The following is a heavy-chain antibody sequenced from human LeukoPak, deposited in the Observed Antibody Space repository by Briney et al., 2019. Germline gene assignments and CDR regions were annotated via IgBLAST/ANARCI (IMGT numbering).Heavy chain of an antibody. CDR3: ATGVLRLGATNSNDAFDI. Sequence: ASVKVSCKASGYTFTSYGISWVRQAPGQGLEWMGWISAYNGNTNYAQKLQGRVTMTTDTSTSTAYMELRSLRSDDTAVYYCATGVLRLGATNSNDAFDIWGQGTMVTVSS. D-gene: IGHD2-8*01. V-gene: IGHV1-18*01. CDR2: ISAYNGNT. J-gene: IGHJ3*02. CDR1: GYTFTSYG.